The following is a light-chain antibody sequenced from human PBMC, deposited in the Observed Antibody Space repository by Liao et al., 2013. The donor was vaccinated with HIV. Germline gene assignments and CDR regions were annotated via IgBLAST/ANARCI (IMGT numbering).Light chain of an antibody. CDR3: QAWDRSTSYG. CDR2: EDD. J-gene: IGLJ1*01. V-gene: IGLV3-1*01. Sequence: SYELTQPPSVSVSPGQTASVTCSGDKLGNKNICWYQQKPGQSPVLVIYEDDKRPSGIPERFSGSNSGNTATLTISGTQAMDEADYYCQAWDRSTSYGFGTGTKVTV. CDR1: KLGNKN.